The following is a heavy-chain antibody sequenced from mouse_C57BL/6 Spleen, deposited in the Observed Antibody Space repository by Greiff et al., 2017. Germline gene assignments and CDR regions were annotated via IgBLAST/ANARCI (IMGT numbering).Heavy chain of an antibody. CDR3: ARGGLRRRGWFGY. D-gene: IGHD2-2*01. CDR1: GYSFTDYN. Sequence: VQLKQSGPELVKPGASVKISCKASGYSFTDYNMNWVKQSNGKRLEWIGVINPNYGTTSYNQKFKGKATLTVDQSSSTAYMQLNGVTSEDAAVYYCARGGLRRRGWFGYWGQGTTLTVSS. J-gene: IGHJ2*01. V-gene: IGHV1-39*01. CDR2: INPNYGTT.